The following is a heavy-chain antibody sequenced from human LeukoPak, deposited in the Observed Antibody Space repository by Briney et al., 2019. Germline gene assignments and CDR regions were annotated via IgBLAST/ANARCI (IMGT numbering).Heavy chain of an antibody. CDR2: IYYSGST. CDR1: GGSIGSGDYY. D-gene: IGHD4-17*01. V-gene: IGHV4-30-4*01. CDR3: ARESAVTHDY. J-gene: IGHJ4*02. Sequence: SQTLSLTCTVSGGSIGSGDYYWSWIRQPPGKGLEWIGYIYYSGSTYYNPSLKSRLAISVDTSKNQFSLKLSSVTAADTAVYYCARESAVTHDYWGQGTLVTVSS.